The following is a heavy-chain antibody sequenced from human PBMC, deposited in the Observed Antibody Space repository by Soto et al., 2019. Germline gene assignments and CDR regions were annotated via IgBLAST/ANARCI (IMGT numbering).Heavy chain of an antibody. V-gene: IGHV4-34*01. Sequence: QVQLQQWGAGLLKPSETLSLTCAVYGGSFSGYYWSWIRQPPGKGLEWIGEINHSGSTNYNPSLKSRVTISVDTSKNQFSLKLSSVTAADTTVYYCARSNLRITIFGVAPGAYYFDYWGQGTLVTVSS. CDR2: INHSGST. J-gene: IGHJ4*02. CDR1: GGSFSGYY. D-gene: IGHD3-3*01. CDR3: ARSNLRITIFGVAPGAYYFDY.